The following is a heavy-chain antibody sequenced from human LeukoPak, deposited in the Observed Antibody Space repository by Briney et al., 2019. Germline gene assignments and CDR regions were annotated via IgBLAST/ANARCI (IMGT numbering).Heavy chain of an antibody. D-gene: IGHD3-10*02. CDR2: INPSGGST. CDR3: ARAGALYYYVLSPPLEYFQH. CDR1: GYTFTSYY. V-gene: IGHV1-46*01. J-gene: IGHJ1*01. Sequence: VASVKVSCKASGYTFTSYYIHWVRQAPGQGLEWMGIINPSGGSTSYAQKFQGRVTMTRDTSTSTVYMELSSLRSDDTAVYYCARAGALYYYVLSPPLEYFQHWGQGTLVTVSS.